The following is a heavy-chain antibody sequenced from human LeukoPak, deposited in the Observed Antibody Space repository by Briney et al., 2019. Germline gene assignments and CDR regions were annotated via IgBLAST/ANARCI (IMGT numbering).Heavy chain of an antibody. V-gene: IGHV3-21*01. CDR1: GSTFSSYS. CDR3: AVVYGADY. J-gene: IGHJ4*02. D-gene: IGHD4-17*01. Sequence: GGSLRLPCAASGSTFSSYSMNWVRQAPGKGLEWVSSISSSSRYIYYADSVKGRFTIFRDNAKNSLYLQMNSLRAEDTAVYYCAVVYGADYWGQGTLVSVSS. CDR2: ISSSSRYI.